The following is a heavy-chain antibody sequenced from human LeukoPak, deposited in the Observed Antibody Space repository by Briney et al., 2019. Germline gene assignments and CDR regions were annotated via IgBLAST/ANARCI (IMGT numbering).Heavy chain of an antibody. Sequence: GGPLRLSCAASGFTFSRSAMHWVRQPPGKGLEWVAVISNDGIRKFHADSVKGRFTISRDNSKNTLYLQMDSLKAEDTAVYDCARHRDGYNPELDYWGQGTLVTVSS. CDR3: ARHRDGYNPELDY. CDR1: GFTFSRSA. J-gene: IGHJ4*02. D-gene: IGHD5-24*01. CDR2: ISNDGIRK. V-gene: IGHV3-30-3*01.